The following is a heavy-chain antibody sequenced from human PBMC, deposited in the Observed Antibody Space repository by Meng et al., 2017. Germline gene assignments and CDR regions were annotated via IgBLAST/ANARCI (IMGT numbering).Heavy chain of an antibody. J-gene: IGHJ4*02. CDR1: GDSFAAVG. D-gene: IGHD6-13*01. CDR2: IDPKSDNT. V-gene: IGHV1-2*06. CDR3: ARDEDISAADYLLGDF. Sequence: QLMQSAPEVKRPGASGEVSCKASGDSFAAVGIQWGRQATGQGREWMGRIDPKSDNTHYAQKFQGRVTMTRDTSISTAYMELSVIRSDDTAVYYCARDEDISAADYLLGDFWGQGTLVTVSS.